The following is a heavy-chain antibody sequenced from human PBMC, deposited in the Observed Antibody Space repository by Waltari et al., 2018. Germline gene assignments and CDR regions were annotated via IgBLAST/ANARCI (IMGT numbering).Heavy chain of an antibody. D-gene: IGHD3-22*01. CDR2: IIPNFGTA. CDR3: ARDTGHYYDSSGYYYYYYMDV. Sequence: QVQLVQSGAEVKKPGSSVKVSCKASGGTFSSYAISWVRQAPGQGLEWLGGIIPNFGTATYAQKFQGRVTITANKSTGTAYMELSSLRSEETAVYYCARDTGHYYDSSGYYYYYYMDVWGKGTTVTVSS. V-gene: IGHV1-69*14. J-gene: IGHJ6*03. CDR1: GGTFSSYA.